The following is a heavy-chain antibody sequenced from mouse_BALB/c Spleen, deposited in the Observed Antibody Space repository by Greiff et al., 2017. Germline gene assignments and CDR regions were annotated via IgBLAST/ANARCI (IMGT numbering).Heavy chain of an antibody. CDR1: GYTFSSYT. CDR3: ARKGTYYGNYVGYFDY. CDR2: INPSSGYT. Sequence: VQLQQSGAELARPGASVKMSCKTSGYTFSSYTMHWVNQRPGQGLEWIGYINPSSGYTNYNQKFKDKATLTADKSSSTAYMQLSSLTSEDSAVYYCARKGTYYGNYVGYFDYWGQGTTLTVSS. J-gene: IGHJ2*01. V-gene: IGHV1-4*01. D-gene: IGHD2-10*01.